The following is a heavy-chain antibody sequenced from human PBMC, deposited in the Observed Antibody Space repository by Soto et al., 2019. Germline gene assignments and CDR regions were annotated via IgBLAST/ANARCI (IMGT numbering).Heavy chain of an antibody. J-gene: IGHJ5*02. D-gene: IGHD1-26*01. CDR1: GYTFTSYG. CDR2: ISAYNGNT. V-gene: IGHV1-18*01. Sequence: QVQLVQSGAEVKKPGASVKVSCKASGYTFTSYGISWVRQAPGQGLEWMGWISAYNGNTNYAQKLQGRVTMTTDTSPSTAYMELRSVRSDDTAVYYCARGFRYSGSRISNWFDPWGQGTLVTVSS. CDR3: ARGFRYSGSRISNWFDP.